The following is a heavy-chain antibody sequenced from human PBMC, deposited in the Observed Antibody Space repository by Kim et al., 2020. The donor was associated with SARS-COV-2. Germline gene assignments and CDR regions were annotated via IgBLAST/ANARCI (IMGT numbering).Heavy chain of an antibody. CDR1: GFTFSSYG. Sequence: GGSLRLSCAASGFTFSSYGMHWVRQAPGKGLEWVAVIWYDGSNKYYADSVKGRFTISRDNSKNTLYLQMNSLRAEDTAVYYCARDGAVLLWFGETRGLDYWGQGTLVTVSS. CDR3: ARDGAVLLWFGETRGLDY. CDR2: IWYDGSNK. D-gene: IGHD3-10*01. V-gene: IGHV3-33*01. J-gene: IGHJ4*02.